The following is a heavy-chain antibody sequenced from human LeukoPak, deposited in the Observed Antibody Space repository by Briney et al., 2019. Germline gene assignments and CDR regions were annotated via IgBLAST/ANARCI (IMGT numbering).Heavy chain of an antibody. V-gene: IGHV1-2*02. D-gene: IGHD6-6*01. J-gene: IGHJ4*02. CDR3: ASRLAQGY. CDR1: GYTFTDYF. CDR2: INPKSGGT. Sequence: GASVKVSCKASGYTFTDYFMNWVRQAPGQGLEWMGWINPKSGGTVYAQKFQGRVTMTRDTSISTAYMELSRLRSDDTAVYYCASRLAQGYWGQGTLVIVSS.